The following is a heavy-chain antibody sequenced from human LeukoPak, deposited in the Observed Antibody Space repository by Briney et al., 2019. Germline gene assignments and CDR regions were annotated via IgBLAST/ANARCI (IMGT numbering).Heavy chain of an antibody. CDR3: AKAYYYDSSGYYYGYLDY. J-gene: IGHJ4*02. D-gene: IGHD3-22*01. CDR1: GFTFSSYS. Sequence: GRSLRLSCAAPGFTFSSYSMHWVRQAPGKGLEWVAVISYDGSNKYYADSVKGRFTISRDNSKNTLYLQMNSLRAEDTAVYYCAKAYYYDSSGYYYGYLDYWGQGTLVTVSS. V-gene: IGHV3-30*18. CDR2: ISYDGSNK.